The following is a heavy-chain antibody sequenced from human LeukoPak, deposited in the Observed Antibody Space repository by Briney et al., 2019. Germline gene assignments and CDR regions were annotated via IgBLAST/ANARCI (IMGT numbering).Heavy chain of an antibody. CDR3: AKISRTYDILTGYYFGAFDI. CDR1: GFTFSSYW. Sequence: GGSLRLSCAASGFTFSSYWMHWVRQAPGKGLEWVSAISGSGGSTYYADSVKGRFTISRDNSKNTLYLQMNSLRAEDTAVYYCAKISRTYDILTGYYFGAFDIWGQGTMVTVSS. J-gene: IGHJ3*02. V-gene: IGHV3-23*01. CDR2: ISGSGGST. D-gene: IGHD3-9*01.